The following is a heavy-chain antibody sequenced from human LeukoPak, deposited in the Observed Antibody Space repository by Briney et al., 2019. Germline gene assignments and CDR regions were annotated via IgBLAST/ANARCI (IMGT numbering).Heavy chain of an antibody. D-gene: IGHD3-22*01. CDR1: GGSISSYY. CDR2: IYDSGYT. Sequence: SETLSLTCTVSGGSISSYYWSWIRHPPRKVLEWIGYIYDSGYTNYNPSLKSRVAISVDTSKNQFSLKLSSVTAADTAVYFCARGPYSYDSSGAFDIWGQGTMDSVPS. CDR3: ARGPYSYDSSGAFDI. V-gene: IGHV4-59*08. J-gene: IGHJ3*02.